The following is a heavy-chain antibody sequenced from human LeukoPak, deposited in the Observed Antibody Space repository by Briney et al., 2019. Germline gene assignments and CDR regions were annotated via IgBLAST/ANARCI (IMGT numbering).Heavy chain of an antibody. D-gene: IGHD6-19*01. Sequence: SQTLSLTCTVSGGSISSALYYWIWIRQPAGKGLEWIGRIHTDGSTHYNPSLKSRVTISVDTSKNQFSLKLTSVTAADTAVYYCARDRGSSGWSEFDYWGQGTLVTVSS. CDR1: GGSISSALYY. CDR2: IHTDGST. CDR3: ARDRGSSGWSEFDY. V-gene: IGHV4-61*02. J-gene: IGHJ4*02.